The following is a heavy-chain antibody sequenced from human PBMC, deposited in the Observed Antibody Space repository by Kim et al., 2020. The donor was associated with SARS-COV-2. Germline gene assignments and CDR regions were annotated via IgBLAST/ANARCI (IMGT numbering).Heavy chain of an antibody. Sequence: SETLSLTCTVSGGSVSSVDYYWNWIRQPPGKGLEWIGYIYYTGSTTYNPSLKSRVTISVHTSKNQFSLQLSSVTAADTAVFYCARVARGHRNFDYWGQGTLVTVSS. V-gene: IGHV4-61*08. D-gene: IGHD3-10*01. CDR3: ARVARGHRNFDY. J-gene: IGHJ4*02. CDR2: IYYTGST. CDR1: GGSVSSVDYY.